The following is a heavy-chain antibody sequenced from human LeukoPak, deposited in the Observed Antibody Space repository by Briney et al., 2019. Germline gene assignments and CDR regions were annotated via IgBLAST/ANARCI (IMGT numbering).Heavy chain of an antibody. CDR2: IHHDGRT. CDR3: AREPVPQDYGDTVNAYDL. J-gene: IGHJ3*01. Sequence: KSSETLSLTCAAYGGSLSGHYWSWIRQSPGKGLEWIGDIHHDGRTKYSPSLKSRVSILLDTSKNEVSLRLTPVTAADTALYFCAREPVPQDYGDTVNAYDLWGQGTMVIVSS. V-gene: IGHV4-34*01. D-gene: IGHD4-17*01. CDR1: GGSLSGHY.